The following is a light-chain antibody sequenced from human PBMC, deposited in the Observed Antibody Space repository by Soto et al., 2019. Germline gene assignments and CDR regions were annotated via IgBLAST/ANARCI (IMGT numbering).Light chain of an antibody. CDR1: QSVSSGY. J-gene: IGKJ1*01. V-gene: IGKV3-20*01. Sequence: EIVLTQSPGTLSLSPGDGATLSCRASQSVSSGYLAWYQQKPGQAPRLLIYGASRRAGGMPDRFSGSGSGTDFTLSISRLEPEDLPVYWCQHYGNSPTFGQGTRVQVK. CDR3: QHYGNSPT. CDR2: GAS.